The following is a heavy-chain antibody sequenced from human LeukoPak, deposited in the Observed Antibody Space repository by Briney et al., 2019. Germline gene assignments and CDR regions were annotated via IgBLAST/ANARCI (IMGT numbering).Heavy chain of an antibody. Sequence: SSETLSLTCTVSGGSITSHYWSWIRQSPGKGLEWIGYISYSGSTIYSPSLMSRVTISVDTSKNQLSLKLRSATAADTALYYCASDSAMRYWGQGTLVTVSS. CDR3: ASDSAMRY. D-gene: IGHD3-9*01. CDR1: GGSITSHY. CDR2: ISYSGST. V-gene: IGHV4-59*11. J-gene: IGHJ4*02.